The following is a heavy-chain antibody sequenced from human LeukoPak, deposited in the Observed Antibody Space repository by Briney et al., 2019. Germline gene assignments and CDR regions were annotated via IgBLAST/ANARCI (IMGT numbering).Heavy chain of an antibody. CDR3: ARGRGHDYGGDSENYYYMDV. V-gene: IGHV1-2*02. CDR1: GYTFRGYY. Sequence: ASVKVSCKASGYTFRGYYMHWVRQAPGQGLEWMGWINTNSGDTNHAQKFQGRVTMTRDTSITTAYLELSRLTYDDTAVYYCARGRGHDYGGDSENYYYMDVWGKGTTVTVSS. D-gene: IGHD4-23*01. CDR2: INTNSGDT. J-gene: IGHJ6*03.